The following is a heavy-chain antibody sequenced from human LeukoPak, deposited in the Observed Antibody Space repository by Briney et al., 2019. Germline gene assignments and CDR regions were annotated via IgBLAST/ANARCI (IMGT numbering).Heavy chain of an antibody. Sequence: SETLSLTCAVYGVSFSGYYWSWIRQPPGKGLEWVGEINHSGSTNYNPSLKSRVTISEDTSNNQFSLKLRSVTAADTAVYYCARGIVAVPGPNWFDPWGQGTRVAGSS. CDR3: ARGIVAVPGPNWFDP. CDR1: GVSFSGYY. CDR2: INHSGST. J-gene: IGHJ5*02. D-gene: IGHD6-19*01. V-gene: IGHV4-34*01.